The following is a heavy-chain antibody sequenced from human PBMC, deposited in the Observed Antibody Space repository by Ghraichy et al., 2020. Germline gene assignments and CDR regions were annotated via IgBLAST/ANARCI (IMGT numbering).Heavy chain of an antibody. CDR3: ASIMKEDIAAAGTDEYFQH. D-gene: IGHD6-13*01. CDR1: GGTFSSYV. CDR2: IIPIFGTA. Sequence: SVKVSCKASGGTFSSYVISWVRQAPGQGLEWMGGIIPIFGTANYAQKFQGRVTITTDESTSTAYMELSSLRSEDTAVYYCASIMKEDIAAAGTDEYFQHWGQGTLVTVSS. V-gene: IGHV1-69*05. J-gene: IGHJ1*01.